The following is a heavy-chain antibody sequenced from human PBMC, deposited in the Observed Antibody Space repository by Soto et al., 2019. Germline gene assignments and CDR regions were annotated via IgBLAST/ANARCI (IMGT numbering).Heavy chain of an antibody. D-gene: IGHD5-12*01. CDR1: GGSISSGGYS. J-gene: IGHJ6*04. CDR3: AASCVACGGFNYYGMDV. CDR2: IYYSGST. Sequence: QVQLQESGPGLVKPSQTLSLTCTVSGGSISSGGYSWSWIRQHPGKGLEWIGYIYYSGSTYYNPSLKSRVTISVDTSKNQFSLKLSSVTAADTAVYYCAASCVACGGFNYYGMDVWGKGTTVTVSS. V-gene: IGHV4-31*03.